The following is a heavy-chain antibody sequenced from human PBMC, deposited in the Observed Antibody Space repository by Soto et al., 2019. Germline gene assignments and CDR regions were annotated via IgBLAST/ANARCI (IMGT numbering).Heavy chain of an antibody. J-gene: IGHJ3*01. CDR2: TSGSGGST. CDR3: AKDQVDVVATSKDAFDV. CDR1: GFTFSSCA. D-gene: IGHD5-12*01. V-gene: IGHV3-23*01. Sequence: EVQLLESGGGLVQPGGSLRLSCAASGFTFSSCAMTWVRQAPGKGLEWVSATSGSGGSTYYADSVKGQFTISRDNSKNTLYLQMNSLRAEDTAVYYCAKDQVDVVATSKDAFDVWGQGTMVAVSS.